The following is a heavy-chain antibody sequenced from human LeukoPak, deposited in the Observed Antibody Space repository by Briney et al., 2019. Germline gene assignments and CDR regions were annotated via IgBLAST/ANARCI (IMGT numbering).Heavy chain of an antibody. CDR2: ISSSSSYI. CDR1: GLTFSGYR. V-gene: IGHV3-21*01. CDR3: VRDCSSISCLGGLDV. J-gene: IGHJ6*04. Sequence: GGSLRLSCAASGLTFSGYRMNWVRQAPGKGLEWVSSISSSSSYINYADSVKGRFTISRDNGKNSLYLQMNSLRAEDTVVYYCVRDCSSISCLGGLDVWGKGTTVTVSS. D-gene: IGHD2-2*01.